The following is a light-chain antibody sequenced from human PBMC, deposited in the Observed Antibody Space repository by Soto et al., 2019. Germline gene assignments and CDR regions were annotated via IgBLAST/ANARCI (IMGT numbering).Light chain of an antibody. CDR1: QGITTY. CDR2: AAS. J-gene: IGKJ4*01. V-gene: IGKV1-9*01. CDR3: QQARSFPLA. Sequence: IQLTQSPSSLPASVGDRVTITCRASQGITTYLAWYQQKPGKAPKLLIYAASAMQSGVPSRFSGSGSGTDFNLTISSLQPEDFASYYCQQARSFPLALGGGTKVEIK.